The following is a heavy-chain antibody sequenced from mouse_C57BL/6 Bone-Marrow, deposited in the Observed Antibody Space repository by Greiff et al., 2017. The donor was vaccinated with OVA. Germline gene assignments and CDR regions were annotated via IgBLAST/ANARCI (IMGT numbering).Heavy chain of an antibody. CDR3: ARHHGAYYAMDY. Sequence: EVMLVESGGGLVQPGGSLKLSCAASGFTFSDYYMYWVRQTPEKRLEWVAYISNGGGSTYYPDTVKGRFTISRDNAKNTLYLQMSRLKSEDTAMYYCARHHGAYYAMDYWGQGTSVTVSS. CDR2: ISNGGGST. CDR1: GFTFSDYY. V-gene: IGHV5-12*01. J-gene: IGHJ4*01.